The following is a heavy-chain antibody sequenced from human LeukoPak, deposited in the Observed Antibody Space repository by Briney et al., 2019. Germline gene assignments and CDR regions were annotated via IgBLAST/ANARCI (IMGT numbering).Heavy chain of an antibody. D-gene: IGHD1-26*01. CDR1: GFTFSNSA. J-gene: IGHJ4*02. CDR2: ITRDGRT. V-gene: IGHV3-23*01. CDR3: AKEGSLEYFDY. Sequence: GGSLRLSCAASGFTFSNSAMSWVRQAPGKGLEWVSAITRDGRTYYADSMKGRFTVSRDNSKSTVYLQMNSLRAEDTAVYYCAKEGSLEYFDYWGQGTLVTVSS.